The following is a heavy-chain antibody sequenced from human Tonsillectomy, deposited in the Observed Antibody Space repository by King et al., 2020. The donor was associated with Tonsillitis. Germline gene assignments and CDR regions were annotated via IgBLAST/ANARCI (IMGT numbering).Heavy chain of an antibody. V-gene: IGHV3-23*04. Sequence: VQLVESGGVLVQPGGSLRLYCAASGFTFSSYGMSWVRQAPGKGLEWVSAISGRGGSTYYADSVKGRFTISRDNSNNTLYLQMNSLRAEDTAVYYCAKDRKLAAGPSDYWGQGTLVTVSS. CDR3: AKDRKLAAGPSDY. D-gene: IGHD6-13*01. CDR2: ISGRGGST. J-gene: IGHJ4*02. CDR1: GFTFSSYG.